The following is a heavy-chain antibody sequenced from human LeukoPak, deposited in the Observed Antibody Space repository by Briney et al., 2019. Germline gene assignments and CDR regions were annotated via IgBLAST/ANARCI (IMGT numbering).Heavy chain of an antibody. D-gene: IGHD3-10*01. Sequence: ASVKVSCKASGYTFTSYYMHWVRQAPGQGLEWMGIINPSGGSTRYAQKFQGRVTMTRDMSTSTVYMELSSLRSEDTAVYYCARGPYASGTYGRRGWVHYMDVWGKGTTVTISS. CDR2: INPSGGST. V-gene: IGHV1-46*01. J-gene: IGHJ6*03. CDR1: GYTFTSYY. CDR3: ARGPYASGTYGRRGWVHYMDV.